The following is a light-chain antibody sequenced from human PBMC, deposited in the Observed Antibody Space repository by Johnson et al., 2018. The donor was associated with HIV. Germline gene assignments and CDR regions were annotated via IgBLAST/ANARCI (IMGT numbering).Light chain of an antibody. Sequence: QSVLTQPPSVSAAPGQKVTISCYGSSSNIGNNYVSWYQQLPGTAPKLLIYENNKRPSGIPDRFSGSKSGTSATLGITGLQTGDEADYYCGTWDSSLSAGVVGTGTKVTVL. V-gene: IGLV1-51*02. CDR3: GTWDSSLSAGV. CDR2: ENN. CDR1: SSNIGNNY. J-gene: IGLJ1*01.